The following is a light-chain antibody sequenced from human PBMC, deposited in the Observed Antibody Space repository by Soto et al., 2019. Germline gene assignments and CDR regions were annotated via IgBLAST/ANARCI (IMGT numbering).Light chain of an antibody. Sequence: DIQMTQSPSTLSASIGDRAVITCRASESISSWLAWYQQKPGKAPKLLIYDVSSLESGVPSRFSGSGSGTDFTLTITTLQPEDFATYYCQQYESLPLTFGQGTRLEIK. CDR2: DVS. V-gene: IGKV1-5*01. J-gene: IGKJ5*01. CDR1: ESISSW. CDR3: QQYESLPLT.